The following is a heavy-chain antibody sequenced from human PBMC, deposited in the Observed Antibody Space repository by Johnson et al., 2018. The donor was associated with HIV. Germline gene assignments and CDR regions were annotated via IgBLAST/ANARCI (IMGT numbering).Heavy chain of an antibody. Sequence: VQLVESGGDLVQPGRSLRLSCAASGFIFDDYGMHWVRQTPGKGLEWVSGISWNSGSIHYADSVKGRFTISRDNAKNSLYLQMNSLRAEDTALYYCARDATYYYDSSGYHDAFDIWGQGTMVTVSS. D-gene: IGHD3-22*01. J-gene: IGHJ3*02. V-gene: IGHV3-9*01. CDR1: GFIFDDYG. CDR2: ISWNSGSI. CDR3: ARDATYYYDSSGYHDAFDI.